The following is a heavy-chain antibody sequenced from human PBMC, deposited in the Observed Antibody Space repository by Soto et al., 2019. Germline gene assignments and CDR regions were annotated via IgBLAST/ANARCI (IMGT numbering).Heavy chain of an antibody. CDR3: ARAYSGDY. V-gene: IGHV3-66*01. Sequence: EVQLVESGGGLVQPGGSRRLSCAASGSTASRNYMTWVRKAPGKGLEWVSVIYSGGSTYYADSLKGRFTISRDNSKNTLYLQMNSLRAEDTAVYYCARAYSGDYWGQGTLVTVSS. J-gene: IGHJ4*02. CDR1: GSTASRNY. D-gene: IGHD1-26*01. CDR2: IYSGGST.